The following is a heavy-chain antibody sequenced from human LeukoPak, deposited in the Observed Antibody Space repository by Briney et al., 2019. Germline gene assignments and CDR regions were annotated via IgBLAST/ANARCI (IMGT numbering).Heavy chain of an antibody. D-gene: IGHD6-13*01. CDR1: GYSFTSYW. CDR2: IYPGDSDT. J-gene: IGHJ5*02. Sequence: HGESLKISRKGSGYSFTSYWIGWVRQMPGKGLEWMGIIYPGDSDTRYSPSFQGQVTISADKSISTAYLQWSSLKASDTAMYYCARRVIAAAGHNWFDPWGQGTLVTVSS. V-gene: IGHV5-51*01. CDR3: ARRVIAAAGHNWFDP.